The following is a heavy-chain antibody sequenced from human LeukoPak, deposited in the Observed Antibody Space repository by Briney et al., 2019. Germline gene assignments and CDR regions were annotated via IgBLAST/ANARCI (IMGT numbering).Heavy chain of an antibody. J-gene: IGHJ4*02. CDR1: GGTFSSYA. CDR3: ASYAPGYSSGWDHSLDY. V-gene: IGHV1-69*06. Sequence: VASVKVSCKASGGTFSSYAISWVRQAAGQGLEWMGGIIPIFGTANYAQKFQGRVTITADKSTSTAYMELSSLRSEDTAVYYCASYAPGYSSGWDHSLDYWGQGTLVTVSS. CDR2: IIPIFGTA. D-gene: IGHD6-19*01.